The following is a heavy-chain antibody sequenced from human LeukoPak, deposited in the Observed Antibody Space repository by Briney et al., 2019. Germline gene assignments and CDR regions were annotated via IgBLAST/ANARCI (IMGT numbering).Heavy chain of an antibody. Sequence: ASVKVSCKASGYTFTSYDINWVRQATGQGLEWMGWMNPNSGNTGYAQKFQGRVTMTRNTSISTAYMGLSSLRSEDTAVYYCARPLDIVVVPAASSLVVWGQGTTVTVSS. CDR3: ARPLDIVVVPAASSLVV. CDR2: MNPNSGNT. J-gene: IGHJ6*02. V-gene: IGHV1-8*01. D-gene: IGHD2-2*03. CDR1: GYTFTSYD.